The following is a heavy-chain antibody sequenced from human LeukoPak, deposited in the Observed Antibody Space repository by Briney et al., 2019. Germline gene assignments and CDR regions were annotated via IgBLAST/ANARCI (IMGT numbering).Heavy chain of an antibody. V-gene: IGHV3-49*04. CDR3: TRDRGWEPSIDY. CDR1: GFTFGDYA. J-gene: IGHJ4*02. CDR2: IRSKAYGGTT. Sequence: SGGSLRLSCTASGFTFGDYAMSWVRQAPGKGPEWVGFIRSKAYGGTTEYAASVKGRFTISRDDSKSIACLQMNSLITEDTAVYYCTRDRGWEPSIDYWGQGTLVTVSS. D-gene: IGHD1-26*01.